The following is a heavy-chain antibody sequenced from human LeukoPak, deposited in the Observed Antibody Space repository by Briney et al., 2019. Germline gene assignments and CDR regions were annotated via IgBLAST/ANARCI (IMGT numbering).Heavy chain of an antibody. V-gene: IGHV3-66*01. CDR2: IYSGGST. D-gene: IGHD3-22*01. CDR3: ARDVYYYYDSSGYYTDY. Sequence: PGGSLRLSCSASGFTVSSNYMSWVRRAPGKGLEWVSVIYSGGSTYYADSVKGRFTISRDNSKNTLYLQMNSLRAEDTAVYYCARDVYYYYDSSGYYTDYWGQGTLVTVSS. CDR1: GFTVSSNY. J-gene: IGHJ4*02.